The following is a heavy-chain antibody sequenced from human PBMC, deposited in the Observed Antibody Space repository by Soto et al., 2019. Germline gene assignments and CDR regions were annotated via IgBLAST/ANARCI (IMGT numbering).Heavy chain of an antibody. V-gene: IGHV4-34*01. CDR1: GGSFSGYD. CDR3: ARTSRFDS. J-gene: IGHJ4*02. Sequence: QVQLQQWGAGLLKPSETLSLTCAVYGGSFSGYDWSWIRQPPGKGLEWIGEINHSGSTNHNPSLKSRVTMSVDTSKNQFSLKLNSVTAADTAVYYCARTSRFDSWGQGTLVTVSS. D-gene: IGHD6-6*01. CDR2: INHSGST.